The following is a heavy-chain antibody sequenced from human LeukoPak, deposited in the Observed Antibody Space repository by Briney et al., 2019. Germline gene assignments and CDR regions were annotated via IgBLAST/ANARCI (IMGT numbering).Heavy chain of an antibody. CDR2: ISSSSSYI. J-gene: IGHJ4*02. CDR3: ASRNLVGIEVVVADY. CDR1: GFTFSSYS. Sequence: GGSLRLSCAASGFTFSSYSMNWVRQAPGKGLEWVSSISSSSSYIYYADSVKGRFTISRDNAKNSLYLQMNSLRAEDTAVCYCASRNLVGIEVVVADYWGQGTLVTVSS. D-gene: IGHD2-21*01. V-gene: IGHV3-21*01.